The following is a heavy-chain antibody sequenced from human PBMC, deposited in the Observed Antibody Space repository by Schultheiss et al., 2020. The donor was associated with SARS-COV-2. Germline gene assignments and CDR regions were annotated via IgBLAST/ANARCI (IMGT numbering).Heavy chain of an antibody. D-gene: IGHD5-12*01. CDR2: ISSSGSTI. Sequence: GGSLRLSCAASGFTFSDYYMSWIRQAPGKGLEWVSYISSSGSTIYYADSVKGRFTISRDNAKNSLYLQMNSLRAEDTAVYYCARGDSGYDLRVDYYYYYMDVWGKGTTVTVSS. CDR1: GFTFSDYY. CDR3: ARGDSGYDLRVDYYYYYMDV. V-gene: IGHV3-11*01. J-gene: IGHJ6*03.